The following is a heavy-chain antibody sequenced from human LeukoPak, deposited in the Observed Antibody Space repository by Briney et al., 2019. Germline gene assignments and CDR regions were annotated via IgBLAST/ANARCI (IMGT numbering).Heavy chain of an antibody. CDR2: IWCDGSNK. CDR1: GFTFSSYG. D-gene: IGHD3-10*01. V-gene: IGHV3-33*01. CDR3: ARPIYGSGSYHDAFDI. Sequence: GGSLRLSCAASGFTFSSYGMHWVRQAPGKGLEWVAVIWCDGSNKYYADSVKGRFTISRDNSKNTLYLQMNSLRAEDTAVYYCARPIYGSGSYHDAFDIWGQGTMVTVSS. J-gene: IGHJ3*02.